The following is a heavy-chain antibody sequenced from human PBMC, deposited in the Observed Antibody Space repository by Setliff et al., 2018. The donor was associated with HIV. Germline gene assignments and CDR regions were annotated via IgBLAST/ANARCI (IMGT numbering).Heavy chain of an antibody. CDR1: GGSINTGSYY. V-gene: IGHV4-39*07. CDR3: ARARGPEGYFDS. Sequence: SETLSLTCTVSGGSINTGSYYWGWIRQPPGKGLESIGTIYYSGSTYYKSSLKSRLTISVDTSKNQFSLKMSSVTAADTAVYYCARARGPEGYFDSWARERWSPSPQ. J-gene: IGHJ4*02. D-gene: IGHD3-10*01. CDR2: IYYSGST.